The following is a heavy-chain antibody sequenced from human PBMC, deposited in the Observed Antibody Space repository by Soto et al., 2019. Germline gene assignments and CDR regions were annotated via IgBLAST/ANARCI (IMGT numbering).Heavy chain of an antibody. J-gene: IGHJ4*02. D-gene: IGHD5-18*01. Sequence: SETLSLTCAVYGGSFSGYYWSWIRQPPGKGLEWIGEINHSGSTNYNPSLKSRVTISVDTSKNQFSLKLSSVTAADTAVYYCARWVDRGYSYGYFYDYWGQGTLVTVSS. CDR3: ARWVDRGYSYGYFYDY. CDR2: INHSGST. V-gene: IGHV4-34*01. CDR1: GGSFSGYY.